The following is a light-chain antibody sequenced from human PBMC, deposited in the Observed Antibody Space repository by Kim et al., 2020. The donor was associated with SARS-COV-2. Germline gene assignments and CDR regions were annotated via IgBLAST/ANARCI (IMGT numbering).Light chain of an antibody. V-gene: IGKV1-5*01. J-gene: IGKJ1*01. Sequence: DIQITQSPSTLSASVGDRVTITCRASQNLGGYLAWYQQKPGKAHRLLIYDASSVESGVPSRFSGSGAGTEFTLTISSLQHDECANYCCQQYNSQWTFGQGTKVDIK. CDR3: QQYNSQWT. CDR1: QNLGGY. CDR2: DAS.